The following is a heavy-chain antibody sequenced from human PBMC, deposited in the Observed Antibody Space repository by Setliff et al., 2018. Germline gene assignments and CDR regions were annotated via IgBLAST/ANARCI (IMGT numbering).Heavy chain of an antibody. CDR3: VRVYAYSYGFDY. J-gene: IGHJ4*02. Sequence: GGSLRLSCAASGFTFSSYAMSWVRQAPGKGLEWGSAISGSGGSTYYADSVKGRFTISRDNVKNSLFLQMNSLRAEDTAVYYCVRVYAYSYGFDYWGQGTPVTVSS. CDR2: ISGSGGST. CDR1: GFTFSSYA. D-gene: IGHD3-16*01. V-gene: IGHV3-23*01.